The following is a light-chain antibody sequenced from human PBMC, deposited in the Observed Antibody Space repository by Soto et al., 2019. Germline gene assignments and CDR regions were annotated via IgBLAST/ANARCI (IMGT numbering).Light chain of an antibody. CDR3: QEYGISLWT. V-gene: IGKV3-20*01. Sequence: EIVLTHSPGTLSLSPGERATLSCRASQSVSSSYLAWYQQKPGQAPRLLIYGASSRAPGIPDRFSGSGSGTDFSLSISRLESEDFAVYYCQEYGISLWTFGQG. CDR2: GAS. CDR1: QSVSSSY. J-gene: IGKJ1*01.